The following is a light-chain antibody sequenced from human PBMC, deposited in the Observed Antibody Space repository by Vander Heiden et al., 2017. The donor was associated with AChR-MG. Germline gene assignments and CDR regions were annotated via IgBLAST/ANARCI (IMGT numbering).Light chain of an antibody. Sequence: SALTQPASVSGPPGQSTTISSTGTSSDVGGYNYVSWYQQHTGKAPKLMIYDVSKRPTGVSNHFSGSQSGNTASLTSYGLQAEDEADYYCSSYTSSSTEVFGTGTKVTVL. CDR3: SSYTSSSTEV. V-gene: IGLV2-14*01. CDR2: DVS. J-gene: IGLJ1*01. CDR1: SSDVGGYNY.